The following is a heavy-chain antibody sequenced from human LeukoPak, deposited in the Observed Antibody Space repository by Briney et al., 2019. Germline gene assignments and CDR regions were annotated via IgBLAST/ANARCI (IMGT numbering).Heavy chain of an antibody. J-gene: IGHJ6*02. Sequence: GGSLRLSCAASGFTFSTYWMHWVRQAPGKGLVWVSRFTSDGSSTSYADSVKGRFTISRDNAKNMLYLQMNSLRAEDTAVYYCERDGAPSDRLDVWGQGTTVSVSS. CDR3: ERDGAPSDRLDV. CDR1: GFTFSTYW. V-gene: IGHV3-74*01. CDR2: FTSDGSST. D-gene: IGHD3-9*01.